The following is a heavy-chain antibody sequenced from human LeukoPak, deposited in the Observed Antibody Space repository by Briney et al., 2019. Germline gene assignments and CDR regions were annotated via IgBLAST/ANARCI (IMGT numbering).Heavy chain of an antibody. CDR3: ASNSGYEKGY. Sequence: GGSLRLSCAASGFTFSSYGMHWVRQAPGKGLEWVAFIRYDGSNKYYADSVKGRFTISRDNSENPLYLQMNSLRAEDTAVYYCASNSGYEKGYWGQGTLATVSS. D-gene: IGHD5-12*01. CDR1: GFTFSSYG. V-gene: IGHV3-30*02. J-gene: IGHJ4*02. CDR2: IRYDGSNK.